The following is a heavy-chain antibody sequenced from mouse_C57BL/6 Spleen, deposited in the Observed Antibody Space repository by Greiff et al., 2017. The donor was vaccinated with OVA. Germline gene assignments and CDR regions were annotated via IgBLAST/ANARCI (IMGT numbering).Heavy chain of an antibody. V-gene: IGHV1-82*01. CDR1: GYAFSSSW. J-gene: IGHJ1*03. D-gene: IGHD2-3*01. CDR2: IYPGDGDT. CDR3: ARDGYYGFDV. Sequence: VQLQQSGPELVKPGASVKISCKASGYAFSSSWMNWVKQRPGKGLEWIGRIYPGDGDTNYNGKFKGKATLTADKSSSTAYMQLSSLTSEDSAVYFCARDGYYGFDVWGTGTTVTVSS.